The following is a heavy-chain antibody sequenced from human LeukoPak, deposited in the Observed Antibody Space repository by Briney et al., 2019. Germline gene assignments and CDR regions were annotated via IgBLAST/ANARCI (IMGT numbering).Heavy chain of an antibody. CDR1: GYSISSGHY. D-gene: IGHD3-3*01. V-gene: IGHV4-38-2*02. CDR2: IYYSGST. CDR3: ARQRTSGSASNLRVAQIDS. J-gene: IGHJ4*02. Sequence: PSETLSLTCTVSGYSISSGHYWAWIRQSPGTGLEWIGSIYYSGSTYYNPSLKSRATISVDTSKNQISLKVSSVTAADSALYFCARQRTSGSASNLRVAQIDSWGQGTLVTVSS.